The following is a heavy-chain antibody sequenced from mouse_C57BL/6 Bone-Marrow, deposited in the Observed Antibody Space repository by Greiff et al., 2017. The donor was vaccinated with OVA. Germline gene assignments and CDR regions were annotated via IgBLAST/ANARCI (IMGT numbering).Heavy chain of an antibody. CDR1: GFTFSDYG. CDR2: KTHGSSTL. CDR3: ARRLLWLRAYYYAMDY. D-gene: IGHD2-2*01. V-gene: IGHV5-17*01. Sequence: VQRVESGGGLVKPGGSLKLSCAASGFTFSDYGRKGGRKGTAQRREGEEEKTHGSSTLYYADPVKGRCTISRDNSQNTLYLQMTSLRSEDTAMYYCARRLLWLRAYYYAMDYWGQGTSVTVSS. J-gene: IGHJ4*01.